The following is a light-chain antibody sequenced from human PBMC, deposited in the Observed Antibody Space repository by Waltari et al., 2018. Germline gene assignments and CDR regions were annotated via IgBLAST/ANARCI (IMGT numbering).Light chain of an antibody. J-gene: IGLJ1*01. Sequence: QSVLPQPPSASGTPGQRVTISCSGSYSNIGSNTVNWYQQLPGTAPTLLIYNNNPRPSGVPDLFSCSKSGPSASLAITGLQSEDEADYYCAAWDDSLSGSYVFGTGTKVTVL. CDR2: NNN. CDR1: YSNIGSNT. V-gene: IGLV1-44*01. CDR3: AAWDDSLSGSYV.